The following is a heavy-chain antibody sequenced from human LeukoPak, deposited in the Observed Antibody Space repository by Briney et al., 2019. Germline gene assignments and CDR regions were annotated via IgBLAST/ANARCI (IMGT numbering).Heavy chain of an antibody. CDR1: GYPFSAHF. Sequence: ASVRVSCKASGYPFSAHFLNWVRQAPGQGLEWMGWISTYNGNTNYAQKLQGRLTMTTDTSTNTAYMDLRSLRSDDTAIYYCARALGWYNRIYYFDFWGQGTLVTVSS. V-gene: IGHV1-18*01. CDR3: ARALGWYNRIYYFDF. D-gene: IGHD6-19*01. CDR2: ISTYNGNT. J-gene: IGHJ4*02.